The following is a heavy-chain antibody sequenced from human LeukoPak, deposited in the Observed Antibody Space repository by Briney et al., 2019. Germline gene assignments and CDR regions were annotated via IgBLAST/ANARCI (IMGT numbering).Heavy chain of an antibody. J-gene: IGHJ4*02. V-gene: IGHV3-33*08. D-gene: IGHD1-26*01. Sequence: GGSLRLSCAASGFTFSSYGMHWVRQAPGKGLEWVAVIWYDGSNKYYADSVKGRFTNSRDNSKNTLYLQMNSLRAEDTAVYYCARDPANSGSYLDYWGQGTLVTVSS. CDR2: IWYDGSNK. CDR1: GFTFSSYG. CDR3: ARDPANSGSYLDY.